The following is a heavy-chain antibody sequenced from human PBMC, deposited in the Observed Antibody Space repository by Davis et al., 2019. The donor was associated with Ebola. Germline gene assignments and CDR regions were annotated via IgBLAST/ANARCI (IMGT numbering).Heavy chain of an antibody. Sequence: GESLKISCAASGFTFSSYAMSWVRQAPGKGLEWVSAISGSGGSTYYADSVKGRFTISRDNSKNTLYLQMNSLRAEDTAVYYCAIIVRATDFDYWGQGTLVTVSS. V-gene: IGHV3-23*01. CDR2: ISGSGGST. J-gene: IGHJ4*02. CDR3: AIIVRATDFDY. CDR1: GFTFSSYA. D-gene: IGHD1-26*01.